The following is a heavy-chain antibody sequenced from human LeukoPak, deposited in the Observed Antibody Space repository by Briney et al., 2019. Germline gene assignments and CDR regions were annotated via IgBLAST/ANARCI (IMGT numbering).Heavy chain of an antibody. V-gene: IGHV1-18*01. Sequence: ASVNVSCKASGYRFTNYGISWVRQAPGQGLEWMGWISAYNGQTKYAQNLQGRVAMTTDTSTNTAYIELRTLRSDDTAVYYCARDLRRDAAMVVFDSWGQGSLVTVSS. CDR1: GYRFTNYG. CDR3: ARDLRRDAAMVVFDS. J-gene: IGHJ4*02. CDR2: ISAYNGQT. D-gene: IGHD5-18*01.